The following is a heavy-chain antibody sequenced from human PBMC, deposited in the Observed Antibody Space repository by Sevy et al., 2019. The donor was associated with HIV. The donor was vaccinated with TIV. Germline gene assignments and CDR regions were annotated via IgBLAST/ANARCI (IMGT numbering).Heavy chain of an antibody. J-gene: IGHJ4*02. D-gene: IGHD3-22*01. CDR1: GFTFRIYA. CDR2: ISGSGSST. CDR3: AKEGGSHYDTSGSFDD. V-gene: IGHV3-23*01. Sequence: GSLRLSCTTSGFTFRIYAMSWVRQAPGKGLEWVSAISGSGSSTYYADSVKGRFTISRDNSKNTQYLQMNSLRAEDTAVFYCAKEGGSHYDTSGSFDDWGQGTRVTVSS.